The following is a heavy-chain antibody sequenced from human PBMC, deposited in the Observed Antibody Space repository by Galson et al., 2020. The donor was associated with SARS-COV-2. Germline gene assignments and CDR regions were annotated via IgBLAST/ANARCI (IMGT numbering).Heavy chain of an antibody. V-gene: IGHV1-2*02. Sequence: ASVKVSCKASGYTFTGYYMHWVRQAPGQGLEWMGWINPNSGGTNYAQKFQGRVTMTRDTSISTAYMELSRLRSDDTAVYYCARDLKDTAMAGTGYWGQGTLVTVSS. CDR1: GYTFTGYY. J-gene: IGHJ4*02. CDR2: INPNSGGT. CDR3: ARDLKDTAMAGTGY. D-gene: IGHD5-18*01.